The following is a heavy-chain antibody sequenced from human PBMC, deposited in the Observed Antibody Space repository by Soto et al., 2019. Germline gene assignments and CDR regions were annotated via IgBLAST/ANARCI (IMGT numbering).Heavy chain of an antibody. J-gene: IGHJ4*02. V-gene: IGHV3-15*01. CDR3: NTDPTPGITLFGVVTRLDY. Sequence: GGSLRLSCAASGFTFSNAWMSWVRQAPGKGLEWVGRIKSKTDGGTTDYAAPVKGRFTISRDDSKNTLYLQMNSLKTEDTAVYYCNTDPTPGITLFGVVTRLDYWGQGTLVTVSS. D-gene: IGHD3-3*01. CDR2: IKSKTDGGTT. CDR1: GFTFSNAW.